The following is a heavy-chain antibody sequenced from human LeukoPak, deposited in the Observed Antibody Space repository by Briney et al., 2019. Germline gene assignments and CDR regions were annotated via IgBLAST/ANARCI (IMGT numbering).Heavy chain of an antibody. J-gene: IGHJ3*02. CDR2: INPSGGST. Sequence: GASVKVSCKASGYTFTSYYMHWVRQAPGQGLEWMGIINPSGGSTSYAQKFQGRVTMTRDTSKSTVYMELSSLRSEDTAVYYCVYPSGGRWDAFDIWGQGTMVTVSS. V-gene: IGHV1-46*01. D-gene: IGHD2-2*02. CDR3: VYPSGGRWDAFDI. CDR1: GYTFTSYY.